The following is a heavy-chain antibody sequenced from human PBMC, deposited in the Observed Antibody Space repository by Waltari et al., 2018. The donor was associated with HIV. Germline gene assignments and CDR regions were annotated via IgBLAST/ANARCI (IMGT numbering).Heavy chain of an antibody. J-gene: IGHJ4*02. D-gene: IGHD6-13*01. Sequence: QVQLQQWGAGLLKPSETLSLTCAVYGGSFSGYYWSWIRQPPGKGLEWIGEMNHSGSTNYNPSLNSRVTIPVETSKNEFSLKLSSVTAADTAVYYCARASRPAAGFDYWGQGTLVTVSS. V-gene: IGHV4-34*01. CDR3: ARASRPAAGFDY. CDR1: GGSFSGYY. CDR2: MNHSGST.